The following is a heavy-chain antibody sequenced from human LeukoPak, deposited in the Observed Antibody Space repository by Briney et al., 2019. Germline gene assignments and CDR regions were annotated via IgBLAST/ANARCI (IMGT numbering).Heavy chain of an antibody. CDR2: INQRGSEK. Sequence: GGSLRLSCAASGFISSSYWMAWVRQGPGEGPEWVANINQRGSEKYYVDSVRGRFTISRDNAKNSLELQMNSLRVEDTAIYYCARLVVPPGNRGWYYEHWGQGTLVTVSS. CDR1: GFISSSYW. J-gene: IGHJ4*02. V-gene: IGHV3-7*03. D-gene: IGHD2-2*01. CDR3: ARLVVPPGNRGWYYEH.